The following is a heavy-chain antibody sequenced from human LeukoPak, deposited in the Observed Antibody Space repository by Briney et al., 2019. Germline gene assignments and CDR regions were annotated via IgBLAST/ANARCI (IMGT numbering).Heavy chain of an antibody. CDR2: ISGSGGST. D-gene: IGHD3-22*01. J-gene: IGHJ4*02. CDR3: ARALSPETYYYDSSGWDY. V-gene: IGHV3-23*01. Sequence: GSLRLSCAASGFTFSSYAMSWVRQAPGKGLEWVSAISGSGGSTYYADSVKGRFTISRDNAKNSLYLQMNSLRAEDTAVYYCARALSPETYYYDSSGWDYWGQGTLVTVSS. CDR1: GFTFSSYA.